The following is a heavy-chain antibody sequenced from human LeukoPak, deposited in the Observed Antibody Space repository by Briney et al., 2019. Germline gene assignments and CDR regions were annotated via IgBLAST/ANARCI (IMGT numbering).Heavy chain of an antibody. D-gene: IGHD1-26*01. Sequence: GESLKISCKGSGYSFTSYWIGWVRQMPGKGLEWMGIIYPGDSDTRYSPSFQGQVTISADKSISTAYLQWSSLKASDTAMYYCARRHQWELEGSDAFDIWGQGTMVTVSS. V-gene: IGHV5-51*01. J-gene: IGHJ3*02. CDR2: IYPGDSDT. CDR3: ARRHQWELEGSDAFDI. CDR1: GYSFTSYW.